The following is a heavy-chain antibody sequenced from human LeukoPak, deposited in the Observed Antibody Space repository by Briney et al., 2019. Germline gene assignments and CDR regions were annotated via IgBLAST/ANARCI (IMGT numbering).Heavy chain of an antibody. Sequence: GASVKVSCKASGYTFTSYDINWVRQATGQGLEWMGWMNPNSGNTGYAQKFQGRVTMTRNTSISTAYMGLSSLRSEDTAVYYCARRALGYCSGGSCITSWGQGTMVTVSS. CDR2: MNPNSGNT. CDR1: GYTFTSYD. J-gene: IGHJ3*01. CDR3: ARRALGYCSGGSCITS. V-gene: IGHV1-8*01. D-gene: IGHD2-15*01.